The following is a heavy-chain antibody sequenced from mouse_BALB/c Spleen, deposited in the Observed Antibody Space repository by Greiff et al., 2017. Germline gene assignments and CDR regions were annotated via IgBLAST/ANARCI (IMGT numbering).Heavy chain of an antibody. D-gene: IGHD2-9*01. CDR2: ISSGSSTI. CDR1: GFTFSSFG. Sequence: VHVKQSGGGLVQPGGSRKLSCAASGFTFSSFGMHWVRQAPEKGLEWVAYISSGSSTIYYADTVKGRFTISRDNPKNTLFLQMTSLRSEDTAMYYCARASYGYDDGFAYWGQGTLVTVSA. CDR3: ARASYGYDDGFAY. J-gene: IGHJ3*01. V-gene: IGHV5-17*02.